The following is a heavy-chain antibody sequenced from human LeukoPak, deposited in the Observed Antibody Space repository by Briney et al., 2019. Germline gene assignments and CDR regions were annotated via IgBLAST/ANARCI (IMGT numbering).Heavy chain of an antibody. J-gene: IGHJ3*02. Sequence: SETLSLTCAVYGGSFSGYYWSWIRQPPGKGLEWIGEINHSGSTNYNPSLKSRVTMSVDTSKNQFSLKLSSVTAADTAVYYCARVSVVQWELPYDAFDIWGQGTMVTVSS. CDR3: ARVSVVQWELPYDAFDI. V-gene: IGHV4-34*01. CDR1: GGSFSGYY. CDR2: INHSGST. D-gene: IGHD1-26*01.